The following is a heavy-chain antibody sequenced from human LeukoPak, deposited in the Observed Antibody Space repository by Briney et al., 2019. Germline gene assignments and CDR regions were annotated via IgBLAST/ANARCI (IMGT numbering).Heavy chain of an antibody. CDR2: ISAYNGNT. D-gene: IGHD2-2*01. CDR3: ARDLVVVPAAIEGHWFDP. Sequence: ASVTVSCMASGYTFTIYGISWVRQAPGQGLEWMGWISAYNGNTNYAQKLQGRVTMTTDTSTSTAYMELRSLRSDDTAVYYCARDLVVVPAAIEGHWFDPWGQGTLVTVSS. J-gene: IGHJ5*02. V-gene: IGHV1-18*01. CDR1: GYTFTIYG.